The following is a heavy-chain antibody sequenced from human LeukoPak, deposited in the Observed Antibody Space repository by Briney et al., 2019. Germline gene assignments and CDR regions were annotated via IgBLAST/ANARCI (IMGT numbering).Heavy chain of an antibody. CDR2: ISAYNGNT. Sequence: ASVTVSCKASGYTFTSYGISWVRQAPGQGLEWMGWISAYNGNTNYAQKLQGRVTMTTDTSTSTAYMELRSLRSDDTAVYYCARDHPERWLQPYYFDYWGQGTLVTVSS. J-gene: IGHJ4*02. CDR3: ARDHPERWLQPYYFDY. CDR1: GYTFTSYG. V-gene: IGHV1-18*01. D-gene: IGHD5-24*01.